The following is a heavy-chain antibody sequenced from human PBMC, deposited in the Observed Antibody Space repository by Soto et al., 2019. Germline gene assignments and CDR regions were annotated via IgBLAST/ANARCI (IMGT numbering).Heavy chain of an antibody. V-gene: IGHV4-4*07. D-gene: IGHD3-10*01. CDR3: ARGPGGFGELSLDY. CDR2: IYSGGST. J-gene: IGHJ4*02. Sequence: QVQLQEWGPGLVKPSETLSLTCSVSGGSISTYYWCWIRQPAGKGLEWIGRIYSGGSTNFNPSLRSRVIVSVDMSMNQFSLKLTSVTAADTAVYYCARGPGGFGELSLDYWGQGTLVTVSS. CDR1: GGSISTYY.